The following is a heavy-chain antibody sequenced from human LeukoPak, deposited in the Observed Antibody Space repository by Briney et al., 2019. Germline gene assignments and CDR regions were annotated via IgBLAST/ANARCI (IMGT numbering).Heavy chain of an antibody. CDR1: GFTFDDYA. CDR3: AKAQYDSYNYYYMDV. Sequence: GRSLRLSCAASGFTFDDYAMHWVRQAPGKGLEWVSGISWNSGSIGYADSVKGRFTISRDNAKNSLYLQMNSLRAEDTALYYCAKAQYDSYNYYYMDVWGKGTTVTVSS. D-gene: IGHD2-2*01. J-gene: IGHJ6*03. CDR2: ISWNSGSI. V-gene: IGHV3-9*01.